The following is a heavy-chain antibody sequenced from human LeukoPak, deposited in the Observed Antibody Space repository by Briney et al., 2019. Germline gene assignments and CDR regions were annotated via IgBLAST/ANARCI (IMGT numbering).Heavy chain of an antibody. Sequence: PSETLSLTCAVYGGSFSVYYWSWIRQPPGKGLEWIGEINHSGSTNYNPSLKSRVTISVDTSKNQFSLKLSSVTAADTAVYYCARDAYSSGYYRAFDIWGQGTMVTVSS. CDR1: GGSFSVYY. D-gene: IGHD3-22*01. CDR2: INHSGST. V-gene: IGHV4-34*01. CDR3: ARDAYSSGYYRAFDI. J-gene: IGHJ3*02.